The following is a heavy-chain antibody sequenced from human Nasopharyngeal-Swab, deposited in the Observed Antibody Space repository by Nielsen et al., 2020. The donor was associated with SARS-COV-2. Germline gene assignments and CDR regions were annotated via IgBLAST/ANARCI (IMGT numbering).Heavy chain of an antibody. CDR3: AKAAEGYYDILTGYSIMYYFDY. J-gene: IGHJ4*02. CDR2: ISWNSGSI. Sequence: LSLTCAASGFTFDDYAMHWVRQAPGKGLEWVSGISWNSGSIGYADSVKGRFTISRDNAKNSLYLQMNSLRAEDTAVYYCAKAAEGYYDILTGYSIMYYFDYWGQGTLVTVSS. CDR1: GFTFDDYA. V-gene: IGHV3-9*01. D-gene: IGHD3-9*01.